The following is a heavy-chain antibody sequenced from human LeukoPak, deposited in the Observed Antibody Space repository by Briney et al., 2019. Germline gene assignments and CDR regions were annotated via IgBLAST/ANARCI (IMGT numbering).Heavy chain of an antibody. CDR2: IDWDDDK. Sequence: ASGPTLVNPTQTLTLTCTLSGWSRSSRRKGVSWIRQPPGKGREWLARIDWDDDKFYSTSLKTRLTISKDTSKNQVVLTMTNMDPVDTATYYCARTRYGSGTYYFDYWGQGTLVTVSS. J-gene: IGHJ4*02. CDR1: GWSRSSRRKG. CDR3: ARTRYGSGTYYFDY. D-gene: IGHD3-10*01. V-gene: IGHV2-70*04.